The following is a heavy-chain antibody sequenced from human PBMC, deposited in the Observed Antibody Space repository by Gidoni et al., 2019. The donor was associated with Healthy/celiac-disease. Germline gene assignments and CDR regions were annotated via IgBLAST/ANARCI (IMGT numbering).Heavy chain of an antibody. J-gene: IGHJ4*02. V-gene: IGHV4-34*01. CDR2: INHRGST. D-gene: IGHD3-3*01. CDR3: ARAYYDFWSGVGFDY. CDR1: SGSFSGYY. Sequence: QVQLQPCGAGPLKPSETLSLTCAVYSGSFSGYYWCWIRQPPEKGLEWIGEINHRGSTHNNPSLKSRVTISVDTSKNQFSLKLSSVTAADTAVYYCARAYYDFWSGVGFDYWCQGTLVTVSS.